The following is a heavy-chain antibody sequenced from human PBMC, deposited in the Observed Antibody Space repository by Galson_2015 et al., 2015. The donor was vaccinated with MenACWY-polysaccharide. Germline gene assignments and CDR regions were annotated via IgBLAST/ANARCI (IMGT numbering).Heavy chain of an antibody. CDR3: AKDSTDFWSVAGRFDH. D-gene: IGHD3-3*01. J-gene: IGHJ5*02. CDR1: GFTFTSSA. V-gene: IGHV3-23*01. Sequence: SLRLSCAASGFTFTSSAMSWVRQAPGNGLEWVSAIRSSGTNTYYADSVKGRFTISRDNSKNTLYLQMNSLRAEDTAVYYCAKDSTDFWSVAGRFDHWGQGTLVTVSS. CDR2: IRSSGTNT.